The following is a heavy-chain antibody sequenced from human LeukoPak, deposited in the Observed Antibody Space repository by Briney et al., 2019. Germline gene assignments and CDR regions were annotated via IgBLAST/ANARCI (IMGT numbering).Heavy chain of an antibody. V-gene: IGHV3-7*01. CDR3: ARTRTQVSYRGFDY. J-gene: IGHJ4*02. Sequence: GGSLRLSCEASGFTFGSYYMSWVRRAPGKGLEWVANIRQGGSEQYYVDSVKGRFTISRDNAKNSLYQQMSGLRVEDTAVYYCARTRTQVSYRGFDYWGQGTPVTVSS. CDR1: GFTFGSYY. CDR2: IRQGGSEQ. D-gene: IGHD1-14*01.